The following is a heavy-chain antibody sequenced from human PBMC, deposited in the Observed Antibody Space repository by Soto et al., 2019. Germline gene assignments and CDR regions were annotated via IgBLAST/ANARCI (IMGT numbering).Heavy chain of an antibody. CDR2: IYWDDDK. CDR1: GFSLTTSGVG. J-gene: IGHJ4*02. Sequence: QITLNKSGPTVVRPTETLTLTCRFSGFSLTTSGVGVGWIRQSPGKAPEWLALIYWDDDKRYSASLKSRLTITKDTSKNQEVLTVSDLDPTDTATYYCAHRVLRTVFGLVTTTAIYFDFWGQGTPVAVSS. CDR3: AHRVLRTVFGLVTTTAIYFDF. D-gene: IGHD3-3*01. V-gene: IGHV2-5*02.